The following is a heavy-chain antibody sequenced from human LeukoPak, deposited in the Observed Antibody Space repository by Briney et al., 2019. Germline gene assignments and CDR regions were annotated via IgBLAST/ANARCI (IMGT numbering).Heavy chain of an antibody. D-gene: IGHD7-27*01. Sequence: GGSLRLSCAPSRFTFSSFWMTWVRQAPGKGLEWVANINEDGSEKYYGDSVKGRFTISRDNAKNSLYLQMNSLRVEDTALYYCARGGPTGALDDWGQGTLVTVSS. CDR1: RFTFSSFW. J-gene: IGHJ4*02. CDR3: ARGGPTGALDD. V-gene: IGHV3-7*04. CDR2: INEDGSEK.